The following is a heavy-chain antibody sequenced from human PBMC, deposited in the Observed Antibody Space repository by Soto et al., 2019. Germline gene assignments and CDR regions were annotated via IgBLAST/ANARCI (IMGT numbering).Heavy chain of an antibody. CDR2: IYPGDSDT. CDR3: ARFSHCSSTSCPASPPAIPYYYYGMDV. CDR1: GYSFTSYW. J-gene: IGHJ6*02. D-gene: IGHD2-2*01. V-gene: IGHV5-51*01. Sequence: GESLKFSCKGSGYSFTSYWIGWVRQMPGKGLEWRGIIYPGDSDTRYSPSFQGQVTIAAYKSIITAYLQWSSRKASDTAMYYCARFSHCSSTSCPASPPAIPYYYYGMDVWGQGTTVTVSS.